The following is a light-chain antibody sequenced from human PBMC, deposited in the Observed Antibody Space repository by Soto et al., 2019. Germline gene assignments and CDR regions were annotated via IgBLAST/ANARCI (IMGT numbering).Light chain of an antibody. Sequence: QSVLTQPASVSGSPGQSITISCTGTSSDVGSYNLVSWYQQPPGKAPKLMIYDVRKRPSGVSNRFPGSKSGNTASLTISGLQAEDEADYYCSSYTSSTTLYYVFGTGTKVTVL. CDR3: SSYTSSTTLYYV. V-gene: IGLV2-14*02. CDR2: DVR. J-gene: IGLJ1*01. CDR1: SSDVGSYNL.